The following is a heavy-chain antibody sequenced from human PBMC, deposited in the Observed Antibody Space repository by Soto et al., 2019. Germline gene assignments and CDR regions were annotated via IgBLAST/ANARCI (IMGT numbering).Heavy chain of an antibody. CDR1: GCSISSSSYY. CDR3: ARQVPDIVVVPAAPTYYYYGMDV. Sequence: SDTLSLTCTITGCSISSSSYYWAWTREPPGKWMEWIGSIFYSGSTYYNPSLKSRVTISVDTSKNQFSLKLSSVTAADTAVYYCARQVPDIVVVPAAPTYYYYGMDVWGQGTTVT. V-gene: IGHV4-39*01. CDR2: IFYSGST. J-gene: IGHJ6*02. D-gene: IGHD2-2*01.